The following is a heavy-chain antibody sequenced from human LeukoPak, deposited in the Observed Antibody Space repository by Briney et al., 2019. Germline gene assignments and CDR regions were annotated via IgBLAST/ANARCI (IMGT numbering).Heavy chain of an antibody. V-gene: IGHV3-7*01. J-gene: IGHJ4*02. Sequence: PGGSLRLSCAASGFSFSGYRMSWVRQAPGKGLEWVANIKQDGSERYYVDSVKGRFTISRDNAKNSLFLQMNSLRAEDTAVYYCAREVPTGTDYFDYWGQGTLVTVFS. CDR1: GFSFSGYR. D-gene: IGHD3-10*01. CDR3: AREVPTGTDYFDY. CDR2: IKQDGSER.